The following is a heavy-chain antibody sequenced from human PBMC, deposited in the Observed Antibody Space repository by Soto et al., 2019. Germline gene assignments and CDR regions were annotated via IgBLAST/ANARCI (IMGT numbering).Heavy chain of an antibody. CDR3: ARRGSRSTSALPSYDY. CDR2: IFHSGTT. D-gene: IGHD1-26*01. Sequence: SETLSLTCDVSSASITYGYYCDWIRQPPGKGLEWIGSIFHSGTTYYNPSLKSRLTISMDTSKTQFSLKLTSVTAADTAVYYCARRGSRSTSALPSYDYWGQGILVTVSS. J-gene: IGHJ4*02. V-gene: IGHV4-38-2*01. CDR1: SASITYGYY.